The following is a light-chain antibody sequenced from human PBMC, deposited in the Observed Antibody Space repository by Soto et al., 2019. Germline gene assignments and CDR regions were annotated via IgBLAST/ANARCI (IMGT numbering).Light chain of an antibody. CDR2: DAS. Sequence: AIQMTQSPSSLSASVGDRVTITCRASQDITNELGWYQQKPGRAPKLLIYDASSLQSGVPSRFSGSGSGTDFTLTISSLQPEDFATYYCLQRYNYPRTFGQGTKVEVK. J-gene: IGKJ1*01. CDR3: LQRYNYPRT. V-gene: IGKV1-6*01. CDR1: QDITNE.